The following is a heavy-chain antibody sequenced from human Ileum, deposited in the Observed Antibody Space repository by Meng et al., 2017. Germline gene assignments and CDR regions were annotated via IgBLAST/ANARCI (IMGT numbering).Heavy chain of an antibody. D-gene: IGHD3-10*01. CDR3: ARFYGSGTFEVHDY. J-gene: IGHJ4*02. CDR2: IHYIGSR. V-gene: IGHV4-61*01. Sequence: RPQASGPGLVRPSGTLSLTWKASRGSVSSACCYWSWLRQPPGKGLEWICRIHYIGSRNYNPSLKSRVTMSVATSKNKVSLRLTSVTAADTAVYYCARFYGSGTFEVHDYWGQGTLVTVSS. CDR1: RGSVSSACCY.